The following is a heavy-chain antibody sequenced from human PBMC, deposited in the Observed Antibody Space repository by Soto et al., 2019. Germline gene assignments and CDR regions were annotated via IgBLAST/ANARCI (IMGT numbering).Heavy chain of an antibody. V-gene: IGHV3-15*01. D-gene: IGHD2-2*01. CDR2: IKSITDGGTT. Sequence: EVQLVESGGGLVKPGGSLRLSCAASGITFSNAWMTWVRQAPGKGLEWVGRIKSITDGGTTDYAAPVKGRFTISRDDSKYTLYLQMNNLRTEDTAVYHCTTDSADIVVVPATFGMDVWGQGTTVTVSS. CDR3: TTDSADIVVVPATFGMDV. J-gene: IGHJ6*02. CDR1: GITFSNAW.